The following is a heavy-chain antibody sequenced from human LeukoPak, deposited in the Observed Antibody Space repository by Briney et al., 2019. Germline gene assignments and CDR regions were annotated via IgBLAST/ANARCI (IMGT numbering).Heavy chain of an antibody. D-gene: IGHD2-15*01. V-gene: IGHV1-2*04. J-gene: IGHJ6*02. CDR2: INPNSGGT. CDR3: ARASPTYCSGGSCYPGGYYYGMDV. CDR1: GYTFTGYY. Sequence: ASVKVSCKASGYTFTGYYMHWVRQAPGQGLEWMGWINPNSGGTNYAQKFQGWVTMTRDTSISTAYMELNRLRSDDTAVYYCARASPTYCSGGSCYPGGYYYGMDVWGQGTTVTVSS.